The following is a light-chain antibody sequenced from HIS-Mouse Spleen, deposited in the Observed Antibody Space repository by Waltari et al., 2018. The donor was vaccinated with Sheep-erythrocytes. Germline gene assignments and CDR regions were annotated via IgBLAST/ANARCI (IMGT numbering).Light chain of an antibody. J-gene: IGLJ2*01. CDR3: AAWDDSLNGVV. V-gene: IGLV1-36*01. CDR1: SSNIGHTA. CDR2: YDD. Sequence: QSVLTQPHSVSEAPRKRLTISCSGSSSNIGHTAVNWYQQLPGNAPKLLIYYDDLLPSGVSDRFSGSKSGTSASLAISGLQSEDEADYYCAAWDDSLNGVVFGGGTKLTVL.